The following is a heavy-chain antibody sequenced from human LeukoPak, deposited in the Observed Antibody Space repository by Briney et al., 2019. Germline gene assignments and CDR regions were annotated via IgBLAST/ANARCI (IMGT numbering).Heavy chain of an antibody. CDR2: IYYSGST. D-gene: IGHD2-15*01. J-gene: IGHJ3*02. CDR1: GGSISSSSYY. CDR3: AREVVVAATPDAFDI. V-gene: IGHV4-39*02. Sequence: PSETLSLTCTVSGGSISSSSYYWGWIRQPPGKGLEWIGGIYYSGSTYYNPSLKSRVTISVDTSKNQFSLKLSSVTAADTAVYYCAREVVVAATPDAFDIWGQGTMVTVSS.